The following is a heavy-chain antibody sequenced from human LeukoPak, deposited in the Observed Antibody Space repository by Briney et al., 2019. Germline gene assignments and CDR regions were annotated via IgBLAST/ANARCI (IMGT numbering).Heavy chain of an antibody. CDR3: ARGRGYCSGGSCYSSWFDP. CDR1: GGSISSSSYY. CDR2: IYYSGST. Sequence: SETLSLTCTVSGGSISSSSYYWGWIRQPPGKGLEWIGSIYYSGSTYYNPSLKSRVTISVDTSKNQFSLKLSSVTAADTAVYYCARGRGYCSGGSCYSSWFDPWGQGTLVTVSS. V-gene: IGHV4-39*07. J-gene: IGHJ5*02. D-gene: IGHD2-15*01.